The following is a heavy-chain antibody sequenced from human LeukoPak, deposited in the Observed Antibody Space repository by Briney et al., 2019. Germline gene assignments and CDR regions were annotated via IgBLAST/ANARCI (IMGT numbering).Heavy chain of an antibody. CDR3: ASGGSNEDDFDY. J-gene: IGHJ4*02. D-gene: IGHD2-15*01. Sequence: SEALSLTCAVSGGSISSSNWWSWVRQPPGKGPEWIGEIYHSGSTNYNPSLKSRVTISVDKSKNQFSLKLSSVTAADTAVYYCASGGSNEDDFDYWGQGTLVTVSS. V-gene: IGHV4-4*02. CDR2: IYHSGST. CDR1: GGSISSSNW.